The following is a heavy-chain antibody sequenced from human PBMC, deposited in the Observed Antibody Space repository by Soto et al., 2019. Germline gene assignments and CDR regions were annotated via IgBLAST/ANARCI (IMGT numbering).Heavy chain of an antibody. V-gene: IGHV3-23*01. J-gene: IGHJ4*02. D-gene: IGHD2-15*01. CDR2: ISGSGGST. CDR3: AKGLHLVVVVAATALDY. CDR1: GFTFSSYA. Sequence: EVQLLESGGGLVQPGGSLRLSCAASGFTFSSYAMSWVRQAPGKGLEWVSAISGSGGSTYYADSVKGRFTISRDNSKNTLYLQMNSLRSEDTALYYCAKGLHLVVVVAATALDYWGQGTLVTVSS.